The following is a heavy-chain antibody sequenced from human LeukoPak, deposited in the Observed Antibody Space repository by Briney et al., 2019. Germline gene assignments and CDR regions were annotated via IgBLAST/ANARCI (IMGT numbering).Heavy chain of an antibody. V-gene: IGHV4-39*07. J-gene: IGHJ4*02. CDR1: GGSISSSIYY. D-gene: IGHD3-22*01. CDR2: MYLSGTT. Sequence: SETLSLTCTVSGGSISSSIYYWDWIRQPPGKGLEWIGEMYLSGTTHSNPSVKSRVTISIDKSKNQFFLNLSSVTAADTAVYYCAGLVGRYSSGLYYYYFDYWGQGTLVTVSS. CDR3: AGLVGRYSSGLYYYYFDY.